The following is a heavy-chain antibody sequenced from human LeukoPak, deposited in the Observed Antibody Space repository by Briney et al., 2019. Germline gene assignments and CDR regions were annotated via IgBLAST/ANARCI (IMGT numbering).Heavy chain of an antibody. D-gene: IGHD5-18*01. V-gene: IGHV3-7*01. Sequence: GGSLRLSCAASGFTLSRYWMSWVRQAPGKGLEWVASIKQDGSENYYVDSVKGRFTISRDSATNTLYLQVNSLRVDDTAVYYCARGLYTGDVDTTIYYFDYWGQGTLVTVSS. J-gene: IGHJ4*02. CDR3: ARGLYTGDVDTTIYYFDY. CDR2: IKQDGSEN. CDR1: GFTLSRYW.